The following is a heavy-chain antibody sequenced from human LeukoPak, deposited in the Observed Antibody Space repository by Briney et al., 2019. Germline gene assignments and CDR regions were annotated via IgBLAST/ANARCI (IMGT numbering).Heavy chain of an antibody. CDR3: ARHGYYDFWSGSYNWFDP. CDR1: GGSISSGSYY. D-gene: IGHD3-3*01. Sequence: SQTLSLTCTVSGGSISSGSYYWSWIRQPAGKGLEWIGRIYTSGSTNYNPSLKSRVTISVDTSKNQFSLKLSSVTAADTAVYYCARHGYYDFWSGSYNWFDPWGQGTLVTVSS. CDR2: IYTSGST. V-gene: IGHV4-61*02. J-gene: IGHJ5*02.